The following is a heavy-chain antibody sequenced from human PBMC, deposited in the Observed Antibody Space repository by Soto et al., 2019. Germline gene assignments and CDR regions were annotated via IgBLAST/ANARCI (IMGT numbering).Heavy chain of an antibody. CDR3: ERDRRGQLDLVY. CDR2: IYSGGST. CDR1: GFTVSSNC. D-gene: IGHD6-6*01. J-gene: IGHJ4*02. V-gene: IGHV3-53*01. Sequence: GGSLRLSCSASGFTVSSNCMSWVRQAPGKGLEWVSVIYSGGSTYYADSVKGRFTISRDNSKNTLYLQMNSLRAEDTAVYYWERDRRGQLDLVYWGQGTLVTVSS.